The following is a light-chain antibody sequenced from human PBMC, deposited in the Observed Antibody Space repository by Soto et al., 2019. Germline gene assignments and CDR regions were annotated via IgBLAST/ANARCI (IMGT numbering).Light chain of an antibody. J-gene: IGLJ1*01. CDR3: SSYTSSSTPYV. V-gene: IGLV2-14*02. CDR2: EDT. Sequence: QSALTQPASVSGSPGQSITISCTGTSSDVGSYNLVSWYQQHPGKAPKLMIYEDTERPSGVSNRFSGSKSGNTASLTISGLQAEDEADYYCSSYTSSSTPYVFGTGTQLTVL. CDR1: SSDVGSYNL.